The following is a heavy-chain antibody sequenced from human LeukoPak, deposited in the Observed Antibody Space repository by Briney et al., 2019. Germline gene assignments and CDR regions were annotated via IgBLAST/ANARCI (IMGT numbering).Heavy chain of an antibody. CDR3: ARPYYYDSRIDP. V-gene: IGHV4-30-4*01. J-gene: IGHJ5*02. D-gene: IGHD3-22*01. Sequence: SETPSLTCTVSGGSISSGDYYWSWIRQPPGKGLEWIAYMYYSGSTYYNPSLKSRVTMSADTSKNQLSLKLSSVTAADTAVYYCARPYYYDSRIDPWGQGILVTVSS. CDR2: MYYSGST. CDR1: GGSISSGDYY.